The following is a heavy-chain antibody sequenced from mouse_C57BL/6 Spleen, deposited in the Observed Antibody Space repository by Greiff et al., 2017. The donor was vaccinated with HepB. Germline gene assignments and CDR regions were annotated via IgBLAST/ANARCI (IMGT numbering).Heavy chain of an antibody. J-gene: IGHJ4*01. CDR2: IHPNSGST. Sequence: QVQLQQPGAELVKPGASVKLSCKASGYTFTSYWMHWVKQRPGQGLEWIGMIHPNSGSTNYNEKFKSKATLTVDKSSSTAYMQLSSLTSEDSAVYYGARSSKTPYYAMDYWGQGTSVTVSS. D-gene: IGHD1-3*01. CDR3: ARSSKTPYYAMDY. V-gene: IGHV1-64*01. CDR1: GYTFTSYW.